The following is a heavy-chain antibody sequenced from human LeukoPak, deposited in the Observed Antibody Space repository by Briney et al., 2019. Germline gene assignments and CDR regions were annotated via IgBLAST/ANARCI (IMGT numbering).Heavy chain of an antibody. Sequence: GGSLRLSCAASGFTFSSYEMNWVRQAPGKGLEWVAVISYDGSNKYYADSVKGRFTISRDNSKNTLYLQMNSLRAEDTAVYYCARDEEGFGEPLPGCFDYWGQGTLVTVSS. CDR1: GFTFSSYE. CDR3: ARDEEGFGEPLPGCFDY. J-gene: IGHJ4*02. CDR2: ISYDGSNK. D-gene: IGHD3-10*01. V-gene: IGHV3-30*04.